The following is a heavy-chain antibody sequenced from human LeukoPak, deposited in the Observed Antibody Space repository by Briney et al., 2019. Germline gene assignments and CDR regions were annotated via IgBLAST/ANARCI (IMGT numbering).Heavy chain of an antibody. V-gene: IGHV3-30-3*01. CDR3: ARDLLPAYSSGPFDY. D-gene: IGHD6-25*01. J-gene: IGHJ4*02. Sequence: GGSLRLSCEASGFTFNDYAMHWVRQAPGKGLEWVAVISYDGSNKYYADSVKGRFTISRDNSKNTLYLQMNSLRAEDTAVYYCARDLLPAYSSGPFDYWGQGTLVTVSS. CDR2: ISYDGSNK. CDR1: GFTFNDYA.